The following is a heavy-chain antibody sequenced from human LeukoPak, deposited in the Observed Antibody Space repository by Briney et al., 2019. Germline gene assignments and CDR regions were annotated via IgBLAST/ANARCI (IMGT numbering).Heavy chain of an antibody. CDR2: IYHSGST. CDR1: GGSISSGGYS. CDR3: ARGVRGVGKGYLDY. J-gene: IGHJ4*02. D-gene: IGHD3-10*01. V-gene: IGHV4-30-2*01. Sequence: SQTLSLTCAVSGGSISSGGYSWSWIRQPPGKGLEWIGYIYHSGSTYYNPSLKSRVTISVDRSKNQFSLKLSSVTAADTAVYYCARGVRGVGKGYLDYWGQGTLVTVSS.